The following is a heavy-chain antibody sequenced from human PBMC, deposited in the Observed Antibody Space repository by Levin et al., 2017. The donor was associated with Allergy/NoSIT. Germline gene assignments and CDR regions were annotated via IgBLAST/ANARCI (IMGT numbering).Heavy chain of an antibody. D-gene: IGHD3-10*01. CDR3: ARDLTGIGWFDP. Sequence: PSETLSLTCTVSGGSISSYYWSWIRQPPGKGLEWIGYIYYSGSTNYNPSLKSRVTISVDTSKNQFSLKLSSVTAADTAVYYCARDLTGIGWFDPWGQGTLVTVSS. J-gene: IGHJ5*02. V-gene: IGHV4-59*01. CDR1: GGSISSYY. CDR2: IYYSGST.